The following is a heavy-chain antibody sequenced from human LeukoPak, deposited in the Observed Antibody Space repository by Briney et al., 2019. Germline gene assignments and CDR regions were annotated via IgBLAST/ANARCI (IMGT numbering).Heavy chain of an antibody. D-gene: IGHD3-22*01. Sequence: ASVKVSCKATGYTITDYYIHWVRQAPGQGLEWMGWINPNSGGTNYAQKFQGRVTMTSDTSISTAYMELSRLRSDDTALYYCTRGSYYDSSGYSGVRLFDYWGQGTPVTVPS. CDR3: TRGSYYDSSGYSGVRLFDY. CDR1: GYTITDYY. J-gene: IGHJ4*02. V-gene: IGHV1-2*02. CDR2: INPNSGGT.